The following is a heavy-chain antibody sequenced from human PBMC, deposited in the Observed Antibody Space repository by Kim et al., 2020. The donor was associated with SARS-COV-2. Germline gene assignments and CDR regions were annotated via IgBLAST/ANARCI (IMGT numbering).Heavy chain of an antibody. CDR3: ARDRGAGQWGLLDF. J-gene: IGHJ4*02. V-gene: IGHV3-33*01. CDR1: GFTFTNYD. D-gene: IGHD1-26*01. Sequence: GGSLRLSCAASGFTFTNYDIHWVRQTPGKGLEWVAVIWSAGNNEDYADSVKGRFAISRDNSKNTVSLQMNSLRGDDTAVYFCARDRGAGQWGLLDFWGQGTLATVSS. CDR2: IWSAGNNE.